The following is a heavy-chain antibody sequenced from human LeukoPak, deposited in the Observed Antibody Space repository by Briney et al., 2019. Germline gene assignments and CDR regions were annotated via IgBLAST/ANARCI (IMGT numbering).Heavy chain of an antibody. CDR2: IRYDGSNK. CDR3: AKANGYPVRNYYYYMDV. Sequence: GGSLRLSCAASGFTFSSYGMHWVRQAPGKGLEWVAFIRYDGSNKYYADSVKGRFTISRDNSKNTLYLQMNSLRAEDTAVYYCAKANGYPVRNYYYYMDVWGKGTTVTISS. D-gene: IGHD6-13*01. J-gene: IGHJ6*03. V-gene: IGHV3-30*02. CDR1: GFTFSSYG.